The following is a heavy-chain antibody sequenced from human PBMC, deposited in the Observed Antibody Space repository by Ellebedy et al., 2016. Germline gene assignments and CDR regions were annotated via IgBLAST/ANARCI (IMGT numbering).Heavy chain of an antibody. CDR1: GFTFSNYW. CDR3: VTMATSHDYYYGMDV. V-gene: IGHV3-66*01. CDR2: IYSGGST. Sequence: GGSLRLSXAASGFTFSNYWMTWVRQAPGKGLEWVSVIYSGGSTYYADSVKGRFTISRDNSKNTLYLQMSSLRAEDTAVYYCVTMATSHDYYYGMDVWGQGTTVTVSS. D-gene: IGHD5-24*01. J-gene: IGHJ6*02.